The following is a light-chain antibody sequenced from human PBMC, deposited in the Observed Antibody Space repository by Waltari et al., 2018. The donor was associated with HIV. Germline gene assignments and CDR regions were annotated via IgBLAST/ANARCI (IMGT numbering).Light chain of an antibody. Sequence: QPVLTQPPSVSAAPGRSVTITCSGSTSNIETNYVSWYQQIPGTAPKLLIYDNNKRPSGIPERFSGSKSATSATLGITGLQTGDEAEYFRGTWDSSLNTPVFGGGSRLTVL. CDR2: DNN. V-gene: IGLV1-51*01. CDR3: GTWDSSLNTPV. J-gene: IGLJ2*01. CDR1: TSNIETNY.